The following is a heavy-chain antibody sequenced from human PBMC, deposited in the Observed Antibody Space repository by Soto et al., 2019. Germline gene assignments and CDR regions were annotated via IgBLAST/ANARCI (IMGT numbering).Heavy chain of an antibody. J-gene: IGHJ5*02. CDR2: IIPIFGTA. CDR3: ASTRIAARPVFGAVGNWFDP. D-gene: IGHD6-6*01. V-gene: IGHV1-69*01. Sequence: QVQLVQSGAEVKKPGSSVKVSCKASGGTFSSYAISWVRQAPGQGLDWMGGIIPIFGTANYAQKFQGRVTITADESTSTAYMELSSLRSEDTAVYYCASTRIAARPVFGAVGNWFDPWGQGTLVTVSS. CDR1: GGTFSSYA.